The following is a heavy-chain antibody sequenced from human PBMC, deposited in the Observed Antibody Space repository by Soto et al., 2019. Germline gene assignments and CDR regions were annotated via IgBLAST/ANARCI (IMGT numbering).Heavy chain of an antibody. J-gene: IGHJ4*02. CDR3: ARGAGYSSGWYDY. CDR2: IYSGGTT. D-gene: IGHD6-19*01. V-gene: IGHV3-53*04. Sequence: EVQLVESGGGLVLPGGSLRLSCAASGFTVSSNFMSWVRQAPGKGLEWVSVIYSGGTTYYADSVKGRFTISRHNSKNTLYLQMNSLRAEDTAVYYCARGAGYSSGWYDYWGQGTLVTVSS. CDR1: GFTVSSNF.